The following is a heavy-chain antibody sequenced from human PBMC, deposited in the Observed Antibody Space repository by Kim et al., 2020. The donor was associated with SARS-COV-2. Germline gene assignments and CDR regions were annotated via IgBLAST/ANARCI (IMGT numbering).Heavy chain of an antibody. Sequence: ASVKVSCKASGYTFTSYYMHWVRQAPGQGLEWMGIINPSGGSTSYAQKFQGRVTMTRDTSTSTVYMELSSLRSEDTAVYYCARDRGRDSSDNNWFDPWGQGTLVTVSS. J-gene: IGHJ5*02. V-gene: IGHV1-46*01. CDR3: ARDRGRDSSDNNWFDP. D-gene: IGHD6-25*01. CDR2: INPSGGST. CDR1: GYTFTSYY.